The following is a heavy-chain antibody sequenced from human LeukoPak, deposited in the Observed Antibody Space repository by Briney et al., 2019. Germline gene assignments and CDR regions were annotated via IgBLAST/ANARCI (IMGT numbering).Heavy chain of an antibody. CDR2: ISGSGVST. J-gene: IGHJ4*02. Sequence: PSGTLSFTCAVSGGSISSDNWWSWVRQAPGKGLEWVSAISGSGVSTYYADSVKGRFTISRDTSNNTLYLQMNSLRAEDTAVYYCARVYYYDSSGLDYWGQGTLVTVSS. V-gene: IGHV3-23*01. CDR1: GGSISSDN. D-gene: IGHD3-22*01. CDR3: ARVYYYDSSGLDY.